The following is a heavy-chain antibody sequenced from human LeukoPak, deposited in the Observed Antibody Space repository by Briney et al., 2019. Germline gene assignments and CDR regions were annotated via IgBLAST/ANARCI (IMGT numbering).Heavy chain of an antibody. D-gene: IGHD2-2*01. V-gene: IGHV3-21*01. CDR3: ARDSHIVVVPAAVQGWFDP. CDR2: ISSSSYI. J-gene: IGHJ5*02. CDR1: GFTFSSYS. Sequence: SGGSLRLSCAASGFTFSSYSMNWVRQAPGKGLEWASSISSSSYIYYADSVRGRFTISRDNAKNSLYLQMNSLRAEDTAVYYCARDSHIVVVPAAVQGWFDPWGQGTLVTVSS.